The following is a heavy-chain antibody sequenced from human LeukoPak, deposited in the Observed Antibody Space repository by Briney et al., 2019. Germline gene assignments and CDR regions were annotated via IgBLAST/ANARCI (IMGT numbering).Heavy chain of an antibody. CDR3: ARGTYYYDSSGYYPDY. CDR2: INHSGST. V-gene: IGHV4-34*01. J-gene: IGHJ4*02. D-gene: IGHD3-22*01. CDR1: GGSSSGYY. Sequence: PSETLSLTCAVYGGSSSGYYWSWIRQPPGKGLEWIGEINHSGSTNYNPSLKSRVTISVDTSKNQFPLKLSSVTAADTAVYYCARGTYYYDSSGYYPDYWGQGTLVTVSS.